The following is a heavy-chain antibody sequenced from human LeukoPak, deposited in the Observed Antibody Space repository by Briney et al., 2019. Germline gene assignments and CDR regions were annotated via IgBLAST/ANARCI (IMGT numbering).Heavy chain of an antibody. CDR2: ISSSSSYI. Sequence: GGSLRPSGAASGFTFIGYNMNWFGQAQGRGRKWVSSISSSSSYIYYADSVKGRFTISRDNAKNSLYLQMSSLRAEDTAVYYCASSPYDSRASLDYWGQGTLVTVSS. V-gene: IGHV3-21*01. J-gene: IGHJ4*02. D-gene: IGHD3-22*01. CDR1: GFTFIGYN. CDR3: ASSPYDSRASLDY.